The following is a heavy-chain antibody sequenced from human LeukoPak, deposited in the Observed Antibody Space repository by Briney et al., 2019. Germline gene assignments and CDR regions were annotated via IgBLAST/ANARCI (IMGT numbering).Heavy chain of an antibody. CDR2: INPKTGDT. V-gene: IGHV1-2*02. J-gene: IGHJ6*02. CDR1: GYTFTCQY. Sequence: GASVKVSCKASGYTFTCQYLYWGRQTPGQGLEWMGWINPKTGDTDSAQNFQGRVTMTRDTSITTVYMELSSLTSDDTAVYYCARGYYGMDVWGQGTTVTVSS. CDR3: ARGYYGMDV.